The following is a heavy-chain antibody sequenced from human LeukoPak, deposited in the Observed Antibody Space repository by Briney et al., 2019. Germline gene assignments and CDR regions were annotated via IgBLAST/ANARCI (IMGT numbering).Heavy chain of an antibody. J-gene: IGHJ6*02. CDR2: IWYDGSNK. V-gene: IGHV3-33*01. D-gene: IGHD3-10*01. CDR1: GFTFSSYG. Sequence: GGSLRLSCAASGFTFSSYGMHWVRQAPGKGLEWVAVIWYDGSNKYYADFVKGRFTISRDNSKNTLYLQMNSLRAEDTAVYYCARQADYGSGSYDHYYYYGMDVWGQGTTVTVSS. CDR3: ARQADYGSGSYDHYYYYGMDV.